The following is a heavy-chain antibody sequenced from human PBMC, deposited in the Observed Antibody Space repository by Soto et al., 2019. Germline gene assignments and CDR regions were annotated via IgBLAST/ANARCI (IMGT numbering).Heavy chain of an antibody. Sequence: SETLSLTCSVSGGSISSNNYYWGWIRQPPGKGLEWIGRIFYSGRTYYNPSLKSRFTISVDTSRNQFSLNLSSVTAADTAVYFCARLTYGSGTHPWGQGTLVTVSS. V-gene: IGHV4-39*01. D-gene: IGHD3-10*01. CDR2: IFYSGRT. CDR1: GGSISSNNYY. CDR3: ARLTYGSGTHP. J-gene: IGHJ5*02.